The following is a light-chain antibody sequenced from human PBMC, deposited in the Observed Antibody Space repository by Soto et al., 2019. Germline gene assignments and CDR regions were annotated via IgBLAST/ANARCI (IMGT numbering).Light chain of an antibody. CDR2: DDT. Sequence: SYVLAQPPSVSVAPGQTARISCGGDKIGNKRVHWYQQKPGQAPVLVVYDDTDRPSGVSNRFSGSKSGTAASLTISGLQTEDEADYFCFSFTTDWTHVFGTGTKVTVL. CDR1: KIGNKR. CDR3: FSFTTDWTHV. V-gene: IGLV3-21*02. J-gene: IGLJ1*01.